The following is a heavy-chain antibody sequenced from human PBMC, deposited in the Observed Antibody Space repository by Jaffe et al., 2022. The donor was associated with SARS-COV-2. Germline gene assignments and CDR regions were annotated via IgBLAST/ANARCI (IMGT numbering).Heavy chain of an antibody. Sequence: EVQLVESGGGLIQPGGSLRLSCVASGFTISSHSMNWVRLAPGKGLEWISYISSRSDTIHYADSLKGRFTVSRDNAKNSLYLEMNSLRDEDTAIYYCAREVEVRQYVMDVWGQGTTVTVSS. CDR1: GFTISSHS. V-gene: IGHV3-48*02. CDR3: AREVEVRQYVMDV. D-gene: IGHD2-15*01. J-gene: IGHJ6*02. CDR2: ISSRSDTI.